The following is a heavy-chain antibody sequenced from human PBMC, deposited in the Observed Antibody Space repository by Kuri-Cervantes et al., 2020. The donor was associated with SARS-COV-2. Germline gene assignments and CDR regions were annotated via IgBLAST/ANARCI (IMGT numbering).Heavy chain of an antibody. V-gene: IGHV1-2*02. Sequence: ASVKVSCKASGYTFTGYYMHWVRQAPGQGLEWMGWINPNSGGTNYAQKFQGRVTMTRDTSISTAYMELSSLRSEDTAVYYCARANWGSYYYYYMDVWGKGTTVTVSS. CDR3: ARANWGSYYYYYMDV. CDR1: GYTFTGYY. J-gene: IGHJ6*03. D-gene: IGHD7-27*01. CDR2: INPNSGGT.